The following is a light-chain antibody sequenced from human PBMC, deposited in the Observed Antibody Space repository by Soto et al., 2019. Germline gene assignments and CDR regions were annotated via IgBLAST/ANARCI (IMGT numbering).Light chain of an antibody. J-gene: IGKJ4*01. CDR1: QDISSA. V-gene: IGKV1-13*02. CDR2: DAS. CDR3: QQFNTYPG. Sequence: AIQLTQSPSSLSASVGDRVTIPCRASQDISSALAWYQQKPGKAPKLLIYDASSLASGVPSRFTGSGSGTDFTLTIGGLQPEDFATYYCQQFNTYPGFGGGTKVEIK.